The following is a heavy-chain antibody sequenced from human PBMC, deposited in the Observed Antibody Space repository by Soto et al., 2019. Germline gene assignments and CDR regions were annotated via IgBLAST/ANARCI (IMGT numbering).Heavy chain of an antibody. V-gene: IGHV3-7*01. Sequence: GGSLRLSCAASGFTFSSYWMSWVRQAPGKGLEWVANIKQDGSEKYYVDSVKGRFTISRDNAKNSLYLQMNSLRAEDTAVYYCSSGYDYGVSEDWGQGTLVTVSS. CDR3: SSGYDYGVSED. CDR1: GFTFSSYW. J-gene: IGHJ4*02. CDR2: IKQDGSEK. D-gene: IGHD5-12*01.